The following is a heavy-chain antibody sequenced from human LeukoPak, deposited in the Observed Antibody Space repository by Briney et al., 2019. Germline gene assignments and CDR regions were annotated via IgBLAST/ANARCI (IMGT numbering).Heavy chain of an antibody. CDR2: MNPNSGNT. V-gene: IGHV1-8*01. CDR3: ARAGGAVAGTGDYGMDV. CDR1: GYTFTSYD. D-gene: IGHD6-19*01. J-gene: IGHJ6*02. Sequence: ASVKVSCKASGYTFTSYDINWVRQATGQGLEWMGWMNPNSGNTGYAQKFQGRVTMTRNTSISTAYMELSSLRSEDTAVYYCARAGGAVAGTGDYGMDVWGQGTTVTVSS.